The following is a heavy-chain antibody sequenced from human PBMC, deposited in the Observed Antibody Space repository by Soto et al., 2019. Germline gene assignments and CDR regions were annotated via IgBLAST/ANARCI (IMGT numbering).Heavy chain of an antibody. J-gene: IGHJ4*02. CDR1: GGTFSSYT. CDR2: IIPILGIA. V-gene: IGHV1-69*02. D-gene: IGHD2-21*02. Sequence: RASVKVSCKASGGTFSSYTISWVRQAPGQGLEWMGRIIPILGIANYAQKFQGRVTITADKSTSTAYMELSSLRSEDTAVYYCARGRRGGDRFDYWGQGTLVTVAS. CDR3: ARGRRGGDRFDY.